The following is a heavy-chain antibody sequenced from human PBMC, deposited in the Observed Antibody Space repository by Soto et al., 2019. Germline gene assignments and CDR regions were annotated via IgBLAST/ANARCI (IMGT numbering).Heavy chain of an antibody. J-gene: IGHJ6*02. CDR1: GFTFSGSA. CDR2: IRSKANSYAT. V-gene: IGHV3-73*02. CDR3: TRHPNGMDV. Sequence: EVQLVESGGGLVQPGGSLKLSCAGSGFTFSGSAIHWVRQASGKGLEWVGRIRSKANSYATAYGASVKGRFTFSRDDSKNTAHLQMNSLKTEDTAVYYCTRHPNGMDVWGQGTTVTVS.